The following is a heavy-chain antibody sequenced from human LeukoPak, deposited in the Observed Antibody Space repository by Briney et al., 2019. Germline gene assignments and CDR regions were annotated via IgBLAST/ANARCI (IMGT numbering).Heavy chain of an antibody. CDR2: ISSSSSTI. V-gene: IGHV3-48*04. CDR3: ARDMYGDYAAFDI. Sequence: PGGSLRLSCAASEITVSRYSMNWVRQAPGKGLEWVSYISSSSSTIYYADSVKGRFTISRDNAKNSLYLQMNSLRAEDTAVYYCARDMYGDYAAFDIWGQGTMVTVSS. D-gene: IGHD4-17*01. CDR1: EITVSRYS. J-gene: IGHJ3*02.